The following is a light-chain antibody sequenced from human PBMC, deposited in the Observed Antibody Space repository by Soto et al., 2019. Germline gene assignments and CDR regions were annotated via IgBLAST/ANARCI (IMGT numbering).Light chain of an antibody. Sequence: EIVLTQSPGTLSLSPGERATLSCRASQSVSSSYLAWYQQKPGQAPRLLIYGASGRATGIPDRFSGSGSGTDFTLTISRLEPEDFAVYYCKQYGSSIFTFGPLTKVDIK. CDR1: QSVSSSY. CDR3: KQYGSSIFT. CDR2: GAS. V-gene: IGKV3-20*01. J-gene: IGKJ3*01.